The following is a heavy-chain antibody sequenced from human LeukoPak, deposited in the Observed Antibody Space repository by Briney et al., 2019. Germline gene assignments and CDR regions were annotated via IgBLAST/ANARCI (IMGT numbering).Heavy chain of an antibody. CDR2: ISYDGSNK. CDR3: ARERAAAGPFDY. D-gene: IGHD6-13*01. CDR1: GFTFSSYA. V-gene: IGHV3-30*04. J-gene: IGHJ4*02. Sequence: PGGSLRLSCAASGFTFSSYAMHWVRQAPGKGLEWVAVISYDGSNKYYADSVKGRFTISRDNSKSTLYLQMNSLRAEGTAVYYCARERAAAGPFDYWGQGTLVTVSS.